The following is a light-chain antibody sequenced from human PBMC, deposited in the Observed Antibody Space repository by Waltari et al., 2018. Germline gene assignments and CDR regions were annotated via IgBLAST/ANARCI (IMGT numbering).Light chain of an antibody. V-gene: IGLV2-14*01. CDR1: SRAVGGYNH. Sequence: QSALTQPASVSGSPGQSITISCPGTSRAVGGYNHVSWYQQHPGKAPQLMIYEVSNRPSGVSNRFSGSKSGNTASLTISGLQAEDEADYYCSSYTSSSTFVVFGGGTKLTVL. CDR3: SSYTSSSTFVV. CDR2: EVS. J-gene: IGLJ2*01.